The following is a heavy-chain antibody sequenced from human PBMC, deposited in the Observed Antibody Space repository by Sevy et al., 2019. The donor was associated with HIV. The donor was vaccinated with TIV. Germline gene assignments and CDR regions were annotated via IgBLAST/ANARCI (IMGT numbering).Heavy chain of an antibody. J-gene: IGHJ6*03. V-gene: IGHV3-30*03. CDR3: AAVALTFGGDPYENHHFMDV. Sequence: GGSLRLSCAASGFTFSSYDMHWVRQAPGKGLEWVAVISYDGRGKHYADPLKGRFTISRDNAKNTLYLQMNSLRVEDSAVFYCAAVALTFGGDPYENHHFMDVWGRGTRVTVSS. D-gene: IGHD3-16*01. CDR2: ISYDGRGK. CDR1: GFTFSSYD.